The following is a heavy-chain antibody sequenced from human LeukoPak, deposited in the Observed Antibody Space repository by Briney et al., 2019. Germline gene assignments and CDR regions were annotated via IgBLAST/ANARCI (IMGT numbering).Heavy chain of an antibody. CDR2: IRSKAYGGTT. CDR1: GFTFGDYA. V-gene: IGHV3-49*04. J-gene: IGHJ6*04. Sequence: GGSLRLSCTASGFTFGDYAMSWVRQAPGKGLEWVGFIRSKAYGGTTEYAASVKGRFTISRDDSKSIAYLQMNSLKAEDTAVYYCTRDPGAYDYVWGSYRFYYYYYGMDVWGKGTTVTVSS. CDR3: TRDPGAYDYVWGSYRFYYYYYGMDV. D-gene: IGHD3-16*02.